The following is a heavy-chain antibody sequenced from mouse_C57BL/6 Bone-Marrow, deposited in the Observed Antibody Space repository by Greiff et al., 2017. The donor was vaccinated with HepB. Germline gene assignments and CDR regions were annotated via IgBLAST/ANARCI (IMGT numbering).Heavy chain of an antibody. V-gene: IGHV1-18*01. CDR3: ARVPYYYGPYWYFDV. Sequence: EVQLQQSGPELVKPGASVKIPCKASGYTFTDYNMDWVKQSHGKSLEWIGDINPNNGGTIYNQKFKGKATLTVDKSSSTAYMELRSLTSEDTAVYYCARVPYYYGPYWYFDVWGTGTTVTVSS. CDR2: INPNNGGT. CDR1: GYTFTDYN. D-gene: IGHD1-1*01. J-gene: IGHJ1*03.